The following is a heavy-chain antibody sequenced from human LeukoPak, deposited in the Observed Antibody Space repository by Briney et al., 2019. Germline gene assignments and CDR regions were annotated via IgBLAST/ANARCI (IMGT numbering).Heavy chain of an antibody. Sequence: SETLPLTCAVYGGSFSGYYWSWIRQPPGKGLEWIGEINHSGSTNYNPSLKSRVTMSVDTSKNQFSLKLSSVTAADTAVYYCARHPILTGEDIDYWGQGTLVTVSS. CDR1: GGSFSGYY. D-gene: IGHD3-9*01. J-gene: IGHJ4*02. CDR3: ARHPILTGEDIDY. V-gene: IGHV4-34*01. CDR2: INHSGST.